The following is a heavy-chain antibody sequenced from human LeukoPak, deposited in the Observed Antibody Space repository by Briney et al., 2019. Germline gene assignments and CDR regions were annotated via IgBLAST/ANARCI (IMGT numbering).Heavy chain of an antibody. D-gene: IGHD1-26*01. J-gene: IGHJ4*02. V-gene: IGHV3-23*01. CDR2: ISGSGGST. CDR1: GFTFSSYA. CDR3: VKAPGPYSGSYWGYFDY. Sequence: PGGSLRLSCAASGFTFSSYAMSWVRQAPGKGLEWVSAISGSGGSTYYADSVKGRFTISRDNSKNTLYLQMNSLRAEDTAVYYCVKAPGPYSGSYWGYFDYWGQGTLVTVSS.